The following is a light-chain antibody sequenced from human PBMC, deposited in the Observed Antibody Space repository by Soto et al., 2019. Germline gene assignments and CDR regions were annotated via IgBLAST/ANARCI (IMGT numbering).Light chain of an antibody. CDR2: GAS. J-gene: IGKJ1*01. Sequence: EIVLTQSPGTLSLSPGEGATLSCRASESVASSYLAWYQQIPGQAPRLLIYGASSRATGIPDRFSGSGSGTDFTLTITRLQPEDFAVYYCQQYGRSPWTSGQGTTGDI. CDR1: ESVASSY. CDR3: QQYGRSPWT. V-gene: IGKV3-20*01.